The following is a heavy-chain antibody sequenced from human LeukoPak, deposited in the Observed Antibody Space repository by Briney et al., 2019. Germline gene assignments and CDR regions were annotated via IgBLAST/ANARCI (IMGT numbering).Heavy chain of an antibody. Sequence: SVKVSCKASGGTFSSYAISWVRQAPGQGLEWMGGIIPIFGTANYAQKFQGIVTITADESTSTAYMELSSLTSEDTAVYYCARDAFYGDYSYFDSWGQGTLVTVSS. J-gene: IGHJ4*02. CDR2: IIPIFGTA. V-gene: IGHV1-69*13. CDR1: GGTFSSYA. D-gene: IGHD4-17*01. CDR3: ARDAFYGDYSYFDS.